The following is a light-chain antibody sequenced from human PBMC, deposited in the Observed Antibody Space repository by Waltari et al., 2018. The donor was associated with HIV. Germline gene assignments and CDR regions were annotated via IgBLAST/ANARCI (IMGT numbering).Light chain of an antibody. CDR2: NSH. CDR1: SGSNSTSYY. Sequence: QTVVTQEPSLSVSPGGTVTLTCGLSSGSNSTSYYPTWLQQTPGQTQRTLIFNSHTRSSGVPDRFSGSILGNQAALTIAGAQADDESDYYCVVYLGSGTWVFGGGTKLTVL. J-gene: IGLJ2*01. V-gene: IGLV8-61*01. CDR3: VVYLGSGTWV.